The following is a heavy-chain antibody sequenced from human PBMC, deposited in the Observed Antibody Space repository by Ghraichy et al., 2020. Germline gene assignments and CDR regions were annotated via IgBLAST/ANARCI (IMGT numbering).Heavy chain of an antibody. Sequence: SETLSLTCAVSGYSISSGYYWGWIRQPPGKGLEWIGSVYHSGSTYYNPSLKSRVTISLDTSKNQFSLRLTSVTAADTAVYYCASLVVERYYGDFWYFDLWGRGTLVTVSS. D-gene: IGHD4-17*01. V-gene: IGHV4-38-2*01. CDR3: ASLVVERYYGDFWYFDL. J-gene: IGHJ2*01. CDR1: GYSISSGYY. CDR2: VYHSGST.